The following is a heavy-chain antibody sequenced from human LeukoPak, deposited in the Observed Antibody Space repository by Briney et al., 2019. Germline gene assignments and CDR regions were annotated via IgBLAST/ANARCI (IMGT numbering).Heavy chain of an antibody. CDR1: GFTFSRYS. CDR3: ARGSRFGVVGRDAFDI. CDR2: ISISSNYI. J-gene: IGHJ3*02. D-gene: IGHD3-3*01. Sequence: GGSLSLSCAASGFTFSRYSMNWVRQAPGKGLEWVSSISISSNYIYYADSVKGRFTISRDNAKNSLYLQVNSLRAEDTAVYYCARGSRFGVVGRDAFDIWGQGTVVTVSS. V-gene: IGHV3-21*01.